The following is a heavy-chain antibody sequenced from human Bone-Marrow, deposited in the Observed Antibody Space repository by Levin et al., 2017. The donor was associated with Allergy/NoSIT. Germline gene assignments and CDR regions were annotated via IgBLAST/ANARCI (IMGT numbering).Heavy chain of an antibody. V-gene: IGHV4-4*02. J-gene: IGHJ4*02. CDR2: IYHGWRT. CDR1: GGSISSSTW. Sequence: SETLSLTCTVSGGSISSSTWWSWVRQSPGKGLEWIGEIYHGWRTNYNPSLKSRVSMSVDKSKSSFSLKLSSVTAADTAVYYCARDPFDYGTNSGTYWGQGTQATVAS. D-gene: IGHD4-17*01. CDR3: ARDPFDYGTNSGTY.